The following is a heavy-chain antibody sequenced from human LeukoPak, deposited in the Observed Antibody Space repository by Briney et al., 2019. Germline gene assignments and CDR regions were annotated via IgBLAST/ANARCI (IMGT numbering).Heavy chain of an antibody. CDR3: ARAPQVRYFDWLLTGGLDY. D-gene: IGHD3-9*01. V-gene: IGHV4-59*01. CDR1: GGSISSYY. Sequence: SETLSLTCTVSGGSISSYYWSWIRQPPGKGLVWIGYIYYSGSTNYNPSLKSRVTISVDTSKNQSSLKLSSVTAADTAVYYCARAPQVRYFDWLLTGGLDYWGQGTLVTVSS. J-gene: IGHJ4*02. CDR2: IYYSGST.